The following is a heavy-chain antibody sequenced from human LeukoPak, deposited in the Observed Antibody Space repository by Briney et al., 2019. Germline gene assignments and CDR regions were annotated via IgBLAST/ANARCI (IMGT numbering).Heavy chain of an antibody. Sequence: GGSLRLSCAASGFFFSDYYMSWFRQTPGKGLECVSYISGSGTITYYADSVKGRFTISRDNDKNSAFLLMNSLRVEDTAVYYCAKDRGYDFWSGYYTAYDYWGQGTLVTVSS. V-gene: IGHV3-11*01. CDR3: AKDRGYDFWSGYYTAYDY. J-gene: IGHJ4*02. CDR2: ISGSGTIT. CDR1: GFFFSDYY. D-gene: IGHD3-3*01.